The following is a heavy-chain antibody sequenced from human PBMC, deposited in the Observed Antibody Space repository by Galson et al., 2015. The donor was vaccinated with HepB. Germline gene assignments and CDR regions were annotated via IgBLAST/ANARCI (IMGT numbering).Heavy chain of an antibody. CDR1: GFAFSSYW. CDR2: LNNDGCST. Sequence: SLRLSCAASGFAFSSYWMHWVRQAPGRGLAWVSRLNNDGCSTTYADSVKGRFTISRDNAKNTLYLEMNSLRAEDTAVYYCARLIGTTRSVDYWGQGTLVTVSS. D-gene: IGHD5-12*01. CDR3: ARLIGTTRSVDY. V-gene: IGHV3-74*01. J-gene: IGHJ4*02.